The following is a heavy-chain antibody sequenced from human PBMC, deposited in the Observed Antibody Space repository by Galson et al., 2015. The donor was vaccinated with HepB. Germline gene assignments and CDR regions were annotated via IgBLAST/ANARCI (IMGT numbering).Heavy chain of an antibody. CDR1: GFSLNTSQMR. D-gene: IGHD6-13*01. V-gene: IGHV2-70*04. CDR3: ARQQPSHFYGMDV. Sequence: PALVKPTQTLTLTCTFSGFSLNTSQMRVSWIRQPPGKALEWLARIDWDDDAFYSTSLKTRLTISKDTSKNQVLLTMTNMDPVDTATYFCARQQPSHFYGMDVWGQGTTVTVSS. CDR2: IDWDDDA. J-gene: IGHJ6*02.